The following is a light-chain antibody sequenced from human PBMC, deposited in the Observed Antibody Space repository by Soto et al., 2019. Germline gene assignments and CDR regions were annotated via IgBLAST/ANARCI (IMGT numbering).Light chain of an antibody. J-gene: IGLJ2*01. CDR2: DNT. V-gene: IGLV1-40*01. Sequence: QSVLTQPPSVSGAPGQRVTISCAGRSSNIGAGYDVHWYRQLPGTAPKLLIYDNTNRPSGVPDRFSGSKSGTSASLAITGLQAEDEADYYCQSYDGSLSGVVFGGGTKLTV. CDR3: QSYDGSLSGVV. CDR1: SSNIGAGYD.